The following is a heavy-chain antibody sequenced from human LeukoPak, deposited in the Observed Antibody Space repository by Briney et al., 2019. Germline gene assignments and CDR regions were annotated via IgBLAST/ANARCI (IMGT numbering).Heavy chain of an antibody. CDR2: ISGSGGST. Sequence: GGPLRLSCAASGFTFSSYAMSWVRQAPGKGLEWVSAISGSGGSTYYADSVKGRFTISRDNSKNTLYLQMNSLRAEDTAVYYCARDQSPVEMATMPDYWGQGTLVTVSS. V-gene: IGHV3-23*01. J-gene: IGHJ4*02. D-gene: IGHD5-24*01. CDR1: GFTFSSYA. CDR3: ARDQSPVEMATMPDY.